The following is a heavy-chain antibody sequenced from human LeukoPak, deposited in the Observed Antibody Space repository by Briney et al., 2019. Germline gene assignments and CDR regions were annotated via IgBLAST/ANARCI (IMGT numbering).Heavy chain of an antibody. CDR1: GYTFTSYY. J-gene: IGHJ4*02. D-gene: IGHD6-13*01. V-gene: IGHV1-46*01. CDR2: INPSGGST. Sequence: GASVKVSCKASGYTFTSYYMHWVRQAPGQGLEWMGIINPSGGSTSYAQKFQGRVTMTRDMSTSTVYMELSSLRSEDTAVYYCAREGRGIAAAGTPHFDYWGQGTLVTVSS. CDR3: AREGRGIAAAGTPHFDY.